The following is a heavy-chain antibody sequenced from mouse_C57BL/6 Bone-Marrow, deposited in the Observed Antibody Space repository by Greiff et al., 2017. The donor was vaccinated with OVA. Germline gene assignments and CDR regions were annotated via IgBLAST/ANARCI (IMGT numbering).Heavy chain of an antibody. CDR3: AKNSYDGYYGAMDY. CDR2: IWRGGST. Sequence: QVHVKQSGPGLVQPSQSLSITCTVSGFSLTSYGVHWVRQSPGKGLEWLGVIWRGGSTDYNAAFMSRLSITKDNSKSQVFFKMNSLQADDTAIYYCAKNSYDGYYGAMDYWGQGTSVTVSS. V-gene: IGHV2-5*01. CDR1: GFSLTSYG. J-gene: IGHJ4*01. D-gene: IGHD2-3*01.